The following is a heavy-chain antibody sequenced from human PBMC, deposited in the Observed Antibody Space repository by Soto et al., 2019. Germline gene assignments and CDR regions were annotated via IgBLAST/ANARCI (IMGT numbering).Heavy chain of an antibody. CDR1: GFTFSNAW. CDR3: TTDSYSSIIVVRFDY. J-gene: IGHJ4*02. CDR2: IKSKTDGGTA. Sequence: EVQLVESGGGLVKTGGSLRLSCAASGFTFSNAWINWVRQAPGKGLEWVGRIKSKTDGGTADYAAPVKGRFAVSRDDSKNMVYLQMTSLKTEDTGIYYCTTDSYSSIIVVRFDYWCQGTVVTVSS. V-gene: IGHV3-15*07. D-gene: IGHD3-22*01.